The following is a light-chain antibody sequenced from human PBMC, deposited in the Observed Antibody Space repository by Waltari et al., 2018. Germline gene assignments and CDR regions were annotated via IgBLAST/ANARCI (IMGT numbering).Light chain of an antibody. CDR3: QSYDTSLSAWV. CDR2: DTT. J-gene: IGLJ3*02. CDR1: TSNVGAGHA. Sequence: QSVLAQPPSVSGAPGQRVTISCTGTTSNVGAGHAVNWYQHVPGAAPKLLISDTTDRPSGVPDRFSASKSGTSVSLAITGLRTEDEGDYYCQSYDTSLSAWVFGGGTKVTVL. V-gene: IGLV1-40*01.